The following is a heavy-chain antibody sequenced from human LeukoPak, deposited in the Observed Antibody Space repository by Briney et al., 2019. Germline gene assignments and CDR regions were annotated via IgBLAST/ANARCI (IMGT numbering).Heavy chain of an antibody. D-gene: IGHD4-17*01. CDR1: GFTFSSYA. Sequence: GGSLRLSFAASGFTFSSYAMSWVRQAPGKGLEWVSAISGSGGSTYYADSVKGRSTISRDNSKNTLYLQMNSLRAEDTAVYYCAKHDYGDYGWFDPWGQGTLVTVSS. CDR2: ISGSGGST. V-gene: IGHV3-23*01. J-gene: IGHJ5*02. CDR3: AKHDYGDYGWFDP.